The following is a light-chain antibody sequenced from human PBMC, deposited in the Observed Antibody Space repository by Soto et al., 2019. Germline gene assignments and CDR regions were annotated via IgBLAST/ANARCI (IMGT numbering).Light chain of an antibody. J-gene: IGLJ2*01. CDR2: EVT. CDR3: SSYRRTTFPHVV. Sequence: QSALTQSASVSGSPGQSITISCTGTSSDIGADDFVSWYQHHPDKTPKLIIFEVTYRPTGISHRFSASKSGNTASLTISGLEAEDEAFYYCSSYRRTTFPHVVFGGGTKVTVL. CDR1: SSDIGADDF. V-gene: IGLV2-14*01.